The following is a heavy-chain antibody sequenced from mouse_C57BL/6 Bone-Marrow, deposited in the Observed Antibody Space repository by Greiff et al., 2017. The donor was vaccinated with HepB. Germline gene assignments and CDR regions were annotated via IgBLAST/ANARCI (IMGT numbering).Heavy chain of an antibody. CDR1: GFTFSDYG. J-gene: IGHJ3*01. CDR3: ARSYYGNPAWFAY. Sequence: EVKLVEFGGGLVKPGGSLKLSCAASGFTFSDYGMHWVRQAPEKGLEWVAYISSGSSTIYYADTVKGRFTISRDNAKNTLFLQMTSLTSEDTAMYYCARSYYGNPAWFAYWGQGTLVTVSA. D-gene: IGHD2-1*01. CDR2: ISSGSSTI. V-gene: IGHV5-17*01.